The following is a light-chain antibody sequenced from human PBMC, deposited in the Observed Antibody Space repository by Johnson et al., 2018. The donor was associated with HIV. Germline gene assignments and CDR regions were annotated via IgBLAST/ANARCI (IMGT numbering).Light chain of an antibody. V-gene: IGLV1-51*02. CDR1: SSNIGNNY. CDR3: GTWDSSRSAPYV. J-gene: IGLJ1*01. Sequence: QSVLTQPPSVSAAPGQKVTISCSGSSSNIGNNYVSWFQHLPGTAPKLLIYENNKRPSGIPDRFSGSKSGTSATLAITGLQTGDEADYSVGTWDSSRSAPYVFGTGTKVTVL. CDR2: ENN.